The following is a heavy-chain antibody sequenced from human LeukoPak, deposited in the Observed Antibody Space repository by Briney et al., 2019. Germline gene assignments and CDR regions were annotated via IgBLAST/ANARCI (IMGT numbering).Heavy chain of an antibody. CDR2: IHHSGTT. CDR3: ARVHGYSYGYVDY. V-gene: IGHV4-4*02. Sequence: SETLSLTCTVSGGSISSSNWWSWVRRPPGKGLECIGDIHHSGTTNYNPSLKSRVTISLDSSKNQFSLKLNSVTAADTAMYYCARVHGYSYGYVDYWGQGTLVTVSS. CDR1: GGSISSSNW. J-gene: IGHJ4*02. D-gene: IGHD5-18*01.